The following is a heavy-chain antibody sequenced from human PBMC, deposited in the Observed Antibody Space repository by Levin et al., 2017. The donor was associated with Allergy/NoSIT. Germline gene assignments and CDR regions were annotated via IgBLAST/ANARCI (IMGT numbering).Heavy chain of an antibody. CDR1: GGTFSSYA. CDR2: IIPIFGTA. J-gene: IGHJ4*02. D-gene: IGHD3-10*01. CDR3: ARDGGYYYGSGSYFDY. V-gene: IGHV1-69*06. Sequence: SVKVSCKASGGTFSSYAISWVRQAPGQGLEWMGGIIPIFGTANYAQKFQGRVTITADKSTSTAYMELSSLRSEDTAVYYCARDGGYYYGSGSYFDYWGQGTLVTVSS.